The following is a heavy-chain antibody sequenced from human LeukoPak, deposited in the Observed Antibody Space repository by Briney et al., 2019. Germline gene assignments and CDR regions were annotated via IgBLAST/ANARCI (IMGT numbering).Heavy chain of an antibody. D-gene: IGHD5-12*01. J-gene: IGHJ4*02. CDR1: GFTFSSYS. Sequence: PGGSLRLSCAASGFTFSSYSMNWVRQAPGKGLEWVSYISSSSSTIYYADSVKGRFTISRDNAKNSLYLQMNSLRAEDTAVYYCARDHLRGPYDYYFDYWGQGTLVTVSS. CDR3: ARDHLRGPYDYYFDY. V-gene: IGHV3-48*01. CDR2: ISSSSSTI.